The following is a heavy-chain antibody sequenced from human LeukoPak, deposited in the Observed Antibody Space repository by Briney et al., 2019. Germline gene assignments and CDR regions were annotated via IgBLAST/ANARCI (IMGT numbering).Heavy chain of an antibody. V-gene: IGHV4-4*07. CDR1: GGSISSDY. CDR3: ARAPNYVHFDY. D-gene: IGHD4/OR15-4a*01. J-gene: IGHJ4*02. CDR2: IYTSGST. Sequence: PSETLSLTCTVPGGSISSDYWSWIRQPAGKGLEWIGRIYTSGSTNYNPSLKSRVTMSVDSSNNQFSLKLSSVTAADTAVYYCARAPNYVHFDYWGQGTLVTVSS.